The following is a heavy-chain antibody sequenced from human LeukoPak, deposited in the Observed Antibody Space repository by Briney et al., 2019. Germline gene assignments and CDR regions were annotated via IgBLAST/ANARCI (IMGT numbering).Heavy chain of an antibody. J-gene: IGHJ3*02. V-gene: IGHV4-31*03. D-gene: IGHD2-2*01. Sequence: PSETLSLTCTVSGGSINSGGYYCSWIRQHPGKGLEWIRNIYYSGSTYYNPSLKSRVTISVDTSKNQFSLKLSSVTAADTAVYYCARDMAVDCSSTSCYSAFDIWGQGTMVTVSS. CDR2: IYYSGST. CDR1: GGSINSGGYY. CDR3: ARDMAVDCSSTSCYSAFDI.